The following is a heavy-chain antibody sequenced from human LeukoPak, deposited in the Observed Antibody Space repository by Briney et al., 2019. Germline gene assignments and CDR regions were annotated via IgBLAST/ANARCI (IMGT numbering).Heavy chain of an antibody. CDR1: GYSISSGYY. Sequence: SSETLSLNCTVSGYSISSGYYCGWIRQPPGKGLEWIGSIYHSGSTYYSPSLKSRVTISVDTSKNQFSLKLSSVTAADTAVYYCARDFNIVVVPAASFDYWGQGTLVTVSS. CDR3: ARDFNIVVVPAASFDY. J-gene: IGHJ4*02. V-gene: IGHV4-38-2*02. CDR2: IYHSGST. D-gene: IGHD2-2*01.